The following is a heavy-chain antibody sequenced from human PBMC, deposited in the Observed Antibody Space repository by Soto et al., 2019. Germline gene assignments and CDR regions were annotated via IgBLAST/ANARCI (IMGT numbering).Heavy chain of an antibody. CDR1: GGSLSDYF. D-gene: IGHD2-15*01. CDR3: ARLEGYCKGDSCAPGAFDI. CDR2: INHLGSI. V-gene: IGHV4-34*01. Sequence: AETLSLTCVVSGGSLSDYFWSWIRQPPGMALEWIGEINHLGSINYNPSLKSRVTMSVDTSKNQFSLTLNSVTAADTAVYYCARLEGYCKGDSCAPGAFDIWGQGTMVTVSS. J-gene: IGHJ3*02.